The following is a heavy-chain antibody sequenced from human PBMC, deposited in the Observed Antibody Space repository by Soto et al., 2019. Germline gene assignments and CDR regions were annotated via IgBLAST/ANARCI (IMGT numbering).Heavy chain of an antibody. D-gene: IGHD2-8*01. CDR3: VRTRYCTNGVCYMYYFDY. V-gene: IGHV1-8*01. J-gene: IGHJ4*02. CDR2: MNPNSGNT. CDR1: GYTFTSYD. Sequence: ASVKVSCKASGYTFTSYDINWVRQATGQGLEWMGWMNPNSGNTGYAQKFQGRVTMTRNTSISTAYMELSSLRSEDTAVYYCVRTRYCTNGVCYMYYFDYWGQGTLVTVS.